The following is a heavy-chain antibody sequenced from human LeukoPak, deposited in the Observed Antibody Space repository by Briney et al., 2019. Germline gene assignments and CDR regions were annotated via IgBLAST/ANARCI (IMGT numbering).Heavy chain of an antibody. V-gene: IGHV3-9*01. CDR2: ISWNSGSI. D-gene: IGHD6-25*01. Sequence: GGSLRLSCAASGFTFDDYAMHWVRQAPGKGLEWVSGISWNSGSIGYADSVKGRFTISRDNAKNTLYLQMNSLRAEDTAVYYCARLGSQGGVAALDYWGQGTLVTVSS. J-gene: IGHJ4*02. CDR3: ARLGSQGGVAALDY. CDR1: GFTFDDYA.